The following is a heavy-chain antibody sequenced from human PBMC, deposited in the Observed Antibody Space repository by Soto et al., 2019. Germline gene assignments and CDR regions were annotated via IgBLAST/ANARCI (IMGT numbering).Heavy chain of an antibody. V-gene: IGHV1-69*06. CDR1: GGTFSSYG. Sequence: QVQLVQSGADVKKPGSSVKVSCKASGGTFSSYGITWVRQAPGQGLEWMGGIVPIFGSINLAQKFRGRLTITPDKSTSTVYMELSSLTSEDTAVYYCASRERVDAFDVWGQGTMVTVSS. J-gene: IGHJ3*01. CDR2: IVPIFGSI. D-gene: IGHD1-26*01. CDR3: ASRERVDAFDV.